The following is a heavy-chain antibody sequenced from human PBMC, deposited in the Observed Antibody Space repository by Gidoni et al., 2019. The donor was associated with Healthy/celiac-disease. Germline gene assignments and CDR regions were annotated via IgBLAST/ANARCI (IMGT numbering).Heavy chain of an antibody. CDR3: ARVLGGCSSTSCYHYYYYGMDV. D-gene: IGHD2-2*01. CDR1: GGSFSGYY. J-gene: IGHJ6*02. Sequence: QVQLQQWGAGLLKPSETLSLTCAVYGGSFSGYYWSWIRQPPGKGLEWIGELNHSGSTNYNPSLKSRVTISVDTSKNQFSLKLSSVTAADTAVYYCARVLGGCSSTSCYHYYYYGMDVWGQGTTVTVSS. V-gene: IGHV4-34*01. CDR2: LNHSGST.